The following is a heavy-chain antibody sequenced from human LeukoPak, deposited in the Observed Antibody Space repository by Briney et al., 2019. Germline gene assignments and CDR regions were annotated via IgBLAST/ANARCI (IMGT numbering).Heavy chain of an antibody. D-gene: IGHD5-24*01. CDR3: AGDEGWTFDI. Sequence: GGSLRLSCAASGFSFSTHWMCWFRQAPGKGLEWVALIKQDGSVIHYVDSVKGRLTISRDNAKNSLSLQMNSLRADDTAVYYCAGDEGWTFDIWGQGTKVTVSS. CDR2: IKQDGSVI. J-gene: IGHJ3*02. CDR1: GFSFSTHW. V-gene: IGHV3-7*01.